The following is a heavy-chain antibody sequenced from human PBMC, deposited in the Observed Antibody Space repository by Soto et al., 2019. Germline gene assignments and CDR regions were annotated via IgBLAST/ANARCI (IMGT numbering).Heavy chain of an antibody. CDR3: ARHSPDFDWLSQFDY. Sequence: SETLSLTCTVPCGSISSYYWSWIRQTPGKGLEWIGYIFYFGSTNYNPSLKSRVTLSIDTSKNQLSLKLSSVTAADTAVYYCARHSPDFDWLSQFDYWGQGTLVTVSS. V-gene: IGHV4-59*08. D-gene: IGHD3-9*01. CDR1: CGSISSYY. J-gene: IGHJ4*02. CDR2: IFYFGST.